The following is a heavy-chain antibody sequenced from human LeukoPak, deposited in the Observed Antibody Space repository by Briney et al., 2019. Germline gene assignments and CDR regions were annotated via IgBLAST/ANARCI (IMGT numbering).Heavy chain of an antibody. CDR2: INPNSGGT. Sequence: ASVKVSCKASGYTFTGYYMHWVRQAPGQGLEWMGWINPNSGGTNYAQKFQGRVTMTRDASISTAYMELSRLRPDDTAVYYCARGGDQLELQVLFDYWGQGTLVTVSS. D-gene: IGHD1-1*01. CDR3: ARGGDQLELQVLFDY. J-gene: IGHJ4*02. CDR1: GYTFTGYY. V-gene: IGHV1-2*02.